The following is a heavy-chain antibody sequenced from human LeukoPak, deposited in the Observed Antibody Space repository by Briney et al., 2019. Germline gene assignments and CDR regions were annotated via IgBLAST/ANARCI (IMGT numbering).Heavy chain of an antibody. J-gene: IGHJ6*03. CDR1: GFTFSSYG. CDR3: ARIGYCSSTSCYGYYYYYYYMDV. Sequence: PGGSLRLSCAASGFTFSSYGMSWVRQAPGKGLEWVSSISSSSSYIYYADSAKGRFTISRDNAKNSLYLQMNSLRAEDTAVYYCARIGYCSSTSCYGYYYYYYYMDVWGKGTTVTVSS. D-gene: IGHD2-2*01. V-gene: IGHV3-21*01. CDR2: ISSSSSYI.